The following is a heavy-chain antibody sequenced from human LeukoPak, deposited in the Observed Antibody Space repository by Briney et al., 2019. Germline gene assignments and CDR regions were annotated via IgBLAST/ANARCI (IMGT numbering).Heavy chain of an antibody. V-gene: IGHV1-46*01. D-gene: IGHD3-3*01. CDR1: GYTFTSYY. CDR2: INPSGGST. CDR3: ARGSITIFGVVILPDY. Sequence: GASVKVSCKASGYTFTSYYMHWVRQAPGQGLEWMGIINPSGGSTSYAQKFQGRVTMTRDMSTSTVYMELSSLRSEDTAVYYCARGSITIFGVVILPDYWGQGTLVTVSS. J-gene: IGHJ4*02.